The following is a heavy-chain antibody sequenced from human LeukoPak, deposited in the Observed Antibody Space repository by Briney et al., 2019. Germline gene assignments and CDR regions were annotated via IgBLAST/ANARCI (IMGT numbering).Heavy chain of an antibody. Sequence: GASVKVSCKASGYTFTSYGISWVRQAPGQGLEWMGWISAYNGNTNYAQKLQGRVTMTTDTSTSTAYMELRSLRSDDTAVYYCARVQVLLWFGERDDYYYGMDVWGQGTTVTVSS. V-gene: IGHV1-18*01. D-gene: IGHD3-10*01. CDR3: ARVQVLLWFGERDDYYYGMDV. J-gene: IGHJ6*02. CDR2: ISAYNGNT. CDR1: GYTFTSYG.